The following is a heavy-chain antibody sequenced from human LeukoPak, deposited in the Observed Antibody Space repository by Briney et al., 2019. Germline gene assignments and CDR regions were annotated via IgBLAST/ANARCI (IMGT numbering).Heavy chain of an antibody. J-gene: IGHJ5*02. CDR3: TRHQTNFYGSGAPFDP. CDR2: LYHSGNS. V-gene: IGHV4-39*01. CDR1: GGSVTTTYY. Sequence: SETLSLTCRVSGGSVTTTYYWSWIRQPPGGGGGWVSSLYHSGNSNYTPYLKSRVTMSAMTSNNQFSLQLTSMTAADTAIYYCTRHQTNFYGSGAPFDPWGQGTLVTVSS. D-gene: IGHD3-10*01.